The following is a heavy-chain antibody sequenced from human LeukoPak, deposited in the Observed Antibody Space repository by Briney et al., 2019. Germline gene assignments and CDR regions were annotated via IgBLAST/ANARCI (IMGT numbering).Heavy chain of an antibody. J-gene: IGHJ4*02. CDR3: ARSSSTSRGITYYFDY. CDR2: IYSSGNT. V-gene: IGHV4-4*07. D-gene: IGHD2-2*01. CDR1: GGSISDFY. Sequence: PSETLSLTCSVSGGSISDFYWSWIRQPAGKGLEWIGRIYSSGNTNYNPSLQSRVIMSLDASKNQFFLRLSSVTAADTAVYYCARSSSTSRGITYYFDYWGQGTLVTVSS.